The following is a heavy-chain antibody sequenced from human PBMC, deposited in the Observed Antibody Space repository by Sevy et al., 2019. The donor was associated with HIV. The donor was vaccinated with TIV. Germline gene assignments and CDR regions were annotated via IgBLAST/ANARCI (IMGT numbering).Heavy chain of an antibody. Sequence: GGSLRLSCAASGFTFSSYAMHWVRQAPGKGLEWVAVISYDGSNKYYADSVKGRFTISRDNSKNTLYLQMNSPRAEDTAVYYCARAYPKQSIAARQGGSFFGYWGQRTLVTVSS. D-gene: IGHD6-6*01. CDR1: GFTFSSYA. CDR3: ARAYPKQSIAARQGGSFFGY. CDR2: ISYDGSNK. V-gene: IGHV3-30*04. J-gene: IGHJ4*02.